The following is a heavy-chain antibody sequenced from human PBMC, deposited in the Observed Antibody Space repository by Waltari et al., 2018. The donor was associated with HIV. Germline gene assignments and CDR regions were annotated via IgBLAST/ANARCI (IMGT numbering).Heavy chain of an antibody. CDR2: MRSEANYYAT. J-gene: IGHJ4*02. CDR1: GFNFSDSA. V-gene: IGHV3-73*01. D-gene: IGHD3-16*01. CDR3: VREGRLGEFY. Sequence: EIQLVESGGGWVQPGGSLKLSCAASGFNFSDSAMHWVRQTSDGRLAWVGRMRSEANYYATAYSTSVDGRFMVSRNDSLNTTYLQMTVLEVDDTAVYYCVREGRLGEFYWGQGVLVTISA.